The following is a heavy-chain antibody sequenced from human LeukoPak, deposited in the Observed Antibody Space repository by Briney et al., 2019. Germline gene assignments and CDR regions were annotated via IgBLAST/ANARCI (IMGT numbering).Heavy chain of an antibody. J-gene: IGHJ6*03. Sequence: ASVKVSCKASGYTFTGYHMHWVRQAPGQGLEWMGWINPNSGGTNYAQKFQGRVTMTRDTSISTAYMELSRLRSDDTAVYYCAREGAYDSSGYAGEYYYYYYMDVWGKGTTVTVSS. V-gene: IGHV1-2*02. CDR2: INPNSGGT. D-gene: IGHD3-22*01. CDR3: AREGAYDSSGYAGEYYYYYYMDV. CDR1: GYTFTGYH.